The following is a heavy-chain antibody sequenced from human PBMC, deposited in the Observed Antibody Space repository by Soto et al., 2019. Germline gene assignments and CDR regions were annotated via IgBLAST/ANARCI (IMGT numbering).Heavy chain of an antibody. D-gene: IGHD2-2*01. CDR3: ARAPSYAYGDFDY. CDR1: GYTFTSYA. Sequence: ASVKVSCKASGYTFTSYAMHWVRQAPGQRLEWMGWINAGNGNTKYSQKFQGRVTITRDTSASTAYMELSSLRSEDTAVYYCARAPSYAYGDFDYWGQGTLVTVSS. J-gene: IGHJ4*02. V-gene: IGHV1-3*01. CDR2: INAGNGNT.